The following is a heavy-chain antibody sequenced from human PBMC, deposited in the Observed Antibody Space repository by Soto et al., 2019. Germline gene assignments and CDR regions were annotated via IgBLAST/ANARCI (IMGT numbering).Heavy chain of an antibody. D-gene: IGHD6-13*01. CDR2: IYYSGST. Sequence: QVQLQESGPGLVKPSETLSLTCTVSGGSISSYYWSWIRQPPGKGLEWIGYIYYSGSTNYNPSLKSRVTISVDTSKNQFSLKLSSVTAADTAVYYCARPEGIAAAGKATTFDYWGQGTLVTVSS. CDR1: GGSISSYY. V-gene: IGHV4-59*08. CDR3: ARPEGIAAAGKATTFDY. J-gene: IGHJ4*02.